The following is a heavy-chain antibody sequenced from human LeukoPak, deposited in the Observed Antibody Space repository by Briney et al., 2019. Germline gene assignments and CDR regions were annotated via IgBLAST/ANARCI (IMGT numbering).Heavy chain of an antibody. Sequence: PGGSLGLSCAASGFTFSSYGMTWVRQAPGKGLEWVSHISSGGHVISYEDSVKGRFIISRDDAESSLYLQMNSLRAEDTAVYYCALDEDGDLDFDYWGQGSLVTVSS. CDR2: ISSGGHVI. V-gene: IGHV3-48*03. J-gene: IGHJ4*02. D-gene: IGHD7-27*01. CDR3: ALDEDGDLDFDY. CDR1: GFTFSSYG.